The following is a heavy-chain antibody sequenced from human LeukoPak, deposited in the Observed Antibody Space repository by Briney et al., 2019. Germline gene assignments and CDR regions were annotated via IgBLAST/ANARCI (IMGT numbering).Heavy chain of an antibody. D-gene: IGHD2-2*01. CDR2: IYYSGST. J-gene: IGHJ5*02. CDR3: ARAEGGYCSSTSCYGGVVFDP. Sequence: PSQTLSLTCTVSGGSISSGDDYWSWIRQPPGKGLEWIGYIYYSGSTYYNPSLKSRVTISADTSKNQFSLKLSSVTAADTAVYYCARAEGGYCSSTSCYGGVVFDPWGQGTLVTVSS. CDR1: GGSISSGDDY. V-gene: IGHV4-30-4*01.